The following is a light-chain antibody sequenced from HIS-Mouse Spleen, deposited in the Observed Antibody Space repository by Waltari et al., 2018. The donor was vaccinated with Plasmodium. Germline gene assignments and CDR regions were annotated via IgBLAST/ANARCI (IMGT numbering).Light chain of an antibody. CDR2: KDS. Sequence: SYELTPPPSVSVSPGQTARITCSGDALPKQYAYWYQQKPGQAPVLVIYKDSGRPSGIPERFAGASSGTTVTLTISGVQAEDEADYYCQSADSSGTYRVFGGGTKLTVL. J-gene: IGLJ2*01. CDR1: ALPKQY. CDR3: QSADSSGTYRV. V-gene: IGLV3-25*03.